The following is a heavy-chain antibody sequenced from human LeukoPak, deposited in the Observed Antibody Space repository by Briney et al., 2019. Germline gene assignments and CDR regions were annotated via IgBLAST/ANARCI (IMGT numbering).Heavy chain of an antibody. Sequence: SETLSLTCTVSGGSISSSSYYWGWIRQPPGKGLEWIGSIYYSGSTYHNPSLKSRVTISVDTSKNQFSLKLSSVTAADTAVYYCAGIDSVIAFDIWGQGTMVTVPS. D-gene: IGHD3-16*02. CDR1: GGSISSSSYY. CDR3: AGIDSVIAFDI. J-gene: IGHJ3*02. CDR2: IYYSGST. V-gene: IGHV4-39*01.